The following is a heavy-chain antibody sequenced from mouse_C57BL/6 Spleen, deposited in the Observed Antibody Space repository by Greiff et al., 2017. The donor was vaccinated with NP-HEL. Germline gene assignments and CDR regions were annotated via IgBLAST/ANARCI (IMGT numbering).Heavy chain of an antibody. D-gene: IGHD1-1*01. V-gene: IGHV2-2*01. CDR1: GFSLTSYG. CDR2: IWSGGST. Sequence: VKLMESGPGLVQPSQSLSITCTVSGFSLTSYGVHWVRQSPGKGLEWLGVIWSGGSTDYNAAFISRLSISKDNSKSQVFFKMNSLQADDTAIYYCARTHLLLRMDYWGQGTSVTVSS. J-gene: IGHJ4*01. CDR3: ARTHLLLRMDY.